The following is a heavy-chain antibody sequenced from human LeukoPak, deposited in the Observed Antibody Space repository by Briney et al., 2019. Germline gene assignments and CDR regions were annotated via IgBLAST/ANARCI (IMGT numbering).Heavy chain of an antibody. CDR2: IFPSGGEI. CDR3: ARDRAVLRYFDWSSGLDAFDI. Sequence: PGGSLRLSCAASGFTFSTFAMIWVRQPPGKGLEWVSSIFPSGGEIHYADSVRGRFTISRDNAKNSLYLQMNSLRAEDTAVYYCARDRAVLRYFDWSSGLDAFDIWGQGTMVTVSS. CDR1: GFTFSTFA. J-gene: IGHJ3*02. D-gene: IGHD3-9*01. V-gene: IGHV3-21*01.